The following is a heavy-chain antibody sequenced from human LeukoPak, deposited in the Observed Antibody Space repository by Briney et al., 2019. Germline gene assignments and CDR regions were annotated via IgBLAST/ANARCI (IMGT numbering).Heavy chain of an antibody. CDR1: GFTFSSYS. J-gene: IGHJ4*02. D-gene: IGHD3-3*02. CDR2: ISSSSSYI. V-gene: IGHV3-21*01. CDR3: AKDLPEPPIFGMVILDY. Sequence: GGSLRLSCAASGFTFSSYSMNWVRQAPGKGLEWVSSISSSSSYIYYADSVKGRFTISRDNAKNSLYLQMNSLRAEDTAVYYCAKDLPEPPIFGMVILDYWGQGTLVTVSS.